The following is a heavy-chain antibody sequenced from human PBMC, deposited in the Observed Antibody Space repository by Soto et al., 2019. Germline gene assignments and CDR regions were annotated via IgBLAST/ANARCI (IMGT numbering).Heavy chain of an antibody. D-gene: IGHD6-19*01. CDR3: ARGPSGWYGFDY. CDR2: INSDGSTT. CDR1: GFIISSNW. Sequence: EVQLVESGGGLVHPGGSLRLSCADSGFIISSNWMHWVRQAPGKGLVWVSRINSDGSTTSYADSVKGRFTISRDNAKNTLYLQLNSLRAEDTAVYYCARGPSGWYGFDYWGQGTLVTVSS. J-gene: IGHJ4*02. V-gene: IGHV3-74*01.